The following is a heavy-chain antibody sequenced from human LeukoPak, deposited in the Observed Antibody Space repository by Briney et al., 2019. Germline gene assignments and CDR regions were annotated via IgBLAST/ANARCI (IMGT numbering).Heavy chain of an antibody. CDR2: MNPNSGNT. D-gene: IGHD3-22*01. J-gene: IGHJ4*02. Sequence: ASVKVSCKAPGYTFTSYDINWVRQATGQGLEWMGWMNPNSGNTGYAQKFQGRVTITRNTSISTAYMELSSLRSEDTAVYYCARDHYDSSGYDYWGQGTLVTVSS. V-gene: IGHV1-8*03. CDR1: GYTFTSYD. CDR3: ARDHYDSSGYDY.